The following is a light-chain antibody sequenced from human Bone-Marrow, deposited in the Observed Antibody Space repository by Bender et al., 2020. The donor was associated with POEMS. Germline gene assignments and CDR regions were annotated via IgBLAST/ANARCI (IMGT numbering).Light chain of an antibody. J-gene: IGLJ3*02. CDR3: AAWDDSLSGHWV. Sequence: QSALTQPASVSGSPGQSITVSCTGTSSDIGSYNLVSWYQQIPGKAPKLIIYEVNKRPSGVSDRFSASKSGNTASLAISGLRSEDEADYYCAAWDDSLSGHWVFGGGTKLTAL. V-gene: IGLV2-14*02. CDR1: SSDIGSYNL. CDR2: EVN.